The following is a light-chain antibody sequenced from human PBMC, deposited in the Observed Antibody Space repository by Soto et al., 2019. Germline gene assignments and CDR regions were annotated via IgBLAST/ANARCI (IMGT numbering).Light chain of an antibody. CDR1: SSNIGSGYD. CDR2: RNS. CDR3: QSYDSTLRGWV. Sequence: QSVLTQPPSVSGAPGQRVTISCTGSSSNIGSGYDVHWYQQLPGTAPKLLIFRNSNRPSGVPERFSGSKSGTSASLAITGLQADDEADYYCQSYDSTLRGWVFGGGTKLTDL. V-gene: IGLV1-40*01. J-gene: IGLJ3*02.